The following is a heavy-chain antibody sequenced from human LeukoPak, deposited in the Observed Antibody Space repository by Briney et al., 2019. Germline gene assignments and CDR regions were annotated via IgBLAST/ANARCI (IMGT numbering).Heavy chain of an antibody. V-gene: IGHV1-18*01. D-gene: IGHD2-2*01. J-gene: IGHJ6*03. CDR2: ISAYNGNT. CDR1: GYTFTSYG. CDR3: ARGPIIDIAIVPAADEYYYMDV. Sequence: ASVKVSCKASGYTFTSYGITWVRQAPGQGLEWMGWISAYNGNTNYAQKLQGRVTMTTDTSTSTAYMELRSLRSDDTAAYYCARGPIIDIAIVPAADEYYYMDVWGKGTTVTVSS.